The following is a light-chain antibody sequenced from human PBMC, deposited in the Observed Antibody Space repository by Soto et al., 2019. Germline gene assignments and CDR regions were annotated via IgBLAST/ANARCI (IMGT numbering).Light chain of an antibody. Sequence: QSALAQPASVSGSPGQSITISCTGTSSDVGGYNYVSWYEQHAGKAPKLILYEVSNRPSGVSHRFSGSKSGTTGSLTISGHQAEDAADYDCSSYTRSITLDVFGTGTKVTVL. CDR1: SSDVGGYNY. J-gene: IGLJ1*01. CDR2: EVS. V-gene: IGLV2-14*01. CDR3: SSYTRSITLDV.